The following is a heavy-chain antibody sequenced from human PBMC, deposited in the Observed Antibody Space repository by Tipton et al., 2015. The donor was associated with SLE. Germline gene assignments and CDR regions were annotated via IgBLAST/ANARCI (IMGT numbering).Heavy chain of an antibody. V-gene: IGHV4-61*01. D-gene: IGHD3-3*01. Sequence: TLSLTCAVSGYSISSGYYWGWIRQPPGKGLEWIGYIYYSGSTNYNPSLKSRVTISVDTSKNQFSLKLSSVTAADTAVYYCARVYDFWSGGYYYYMDVWGKGTTVTVSS. J-gene: IGHJ6*03. CDR2: IYYSGST. CDR1: GYSISSGYY. CDR3: ARVYDFWSGGYYYYMDV.